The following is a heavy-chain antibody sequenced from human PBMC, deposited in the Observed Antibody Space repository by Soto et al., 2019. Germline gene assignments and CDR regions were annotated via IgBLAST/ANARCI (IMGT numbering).Heavy chain of an antibody. CDR3: ATVLGGYSGSRGPFDH. D-gene: IGHD1-26*01. CDR1: GGSFTNYG. CDR2: SIPIFETT. Sequence: GASVKVSCKASGGSFTNYGISWLRQAPGQGLEWMGGSIPIFETTNYAQNFQGRVTITADESTGTSSMELSGLKSADTAVYFCATVLGGYSGSRGPFDHWGQGTLVTVSS. V-gene: IGHV1-69*13. J-gene: IGHJ4*02.